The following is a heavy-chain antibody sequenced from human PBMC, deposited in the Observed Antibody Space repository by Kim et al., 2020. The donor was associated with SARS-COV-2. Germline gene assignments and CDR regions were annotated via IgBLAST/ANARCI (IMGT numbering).Heavy chain of an antibody. J-gene: IGHJ4*02. V-gene: IGHV1-3*01. D-gene: IGHD6-19*01. Sequence: YSQKFQGRVTITRDTSASTAYMELSSLRSEDTAVYYCARDQYSSGWSFDDWGQGTLVTVSS. CDR3: ARDQYSSGWSFDD.